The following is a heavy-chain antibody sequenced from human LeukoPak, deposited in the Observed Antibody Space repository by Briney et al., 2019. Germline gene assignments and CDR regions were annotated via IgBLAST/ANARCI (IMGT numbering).Heavy chain of an antibody. Sequence: PGGSLRLSCAASGFTFSSHWMSWVRQAPGKGLEWVANIKQDGSEKYYVDSVKGRFTISRDNAKNSLYLQMNSLRAEDTAVYYCAREVGSGGSLGFDYWGQGTLVTVSS. CDR1: GFTFSSHW. J-gene: IGHJ4*02. CDR3: AREVGSGGSLGFDY. V-gene: IGHV3-7*01. D-gene: IGHD2-15*01. CDR2: IKQDGSEK.